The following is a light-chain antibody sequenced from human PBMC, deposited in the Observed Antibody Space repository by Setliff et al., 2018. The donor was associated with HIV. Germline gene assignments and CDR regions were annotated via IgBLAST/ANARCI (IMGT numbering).Light chain of an antibody. CDR3: QSYDSSLRGSYV. Sequence: QSALTQPASVSGSPGQSITISCTGTSSDVGSYNLVSWYQQHPGKAPKLIIYEGNKRPSGVSTRFSGSKSGNTASLTISGLQAEDEADYYCQSYDSSLRGSYVFGSGTKV. V-gene: IGLV2-23*01. CDR2: EGN. CDR1: SSDVGSYNL. J-gene: IGLJ1*01.